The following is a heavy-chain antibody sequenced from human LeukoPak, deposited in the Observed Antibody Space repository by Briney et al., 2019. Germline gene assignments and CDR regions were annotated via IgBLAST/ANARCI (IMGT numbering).Heavy chain of an antibody. D-gene: IGHD2-15*01. CDR2: FSGSGDIT. CDR1: GFTFSSYA. J-gene: IGHJ4*02. V-gene: IGHV3-23*01. CDR3: AKGRCSGGSCRWAFDY. Sequence: GGSLRLSCAASGFTFSSYAMSWVRQAPGKGLEWVSAFSGSGDITYYANSVKGRFTISRDNSKNTLYLQTNSLRAEDTAVYYCAKGRCSGGSCRWAFDYWGQGTLVTVSS.